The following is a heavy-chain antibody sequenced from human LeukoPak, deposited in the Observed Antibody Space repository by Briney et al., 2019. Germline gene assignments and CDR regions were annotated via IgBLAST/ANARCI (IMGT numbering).Heavy chain of an antibody. D-gene: IGHD2-2*01. J-gene: IGHJ3*02. CDR3: TKCTTTCYANAFHI. Sequence: GGSLRLSCAASGFTFSSFAMSWVRQAPGKGLEWVSAISGSGGDTEYADSVKGRFTISRDNSKNTLNLQMNSLRVEDTAVYYCTKCTTTCYANAFHIWGQGTMVTVFS. CDR1: GFTFSSFA. CDR2: ISGSGGDT. V-gene: IGHV3-23*01.